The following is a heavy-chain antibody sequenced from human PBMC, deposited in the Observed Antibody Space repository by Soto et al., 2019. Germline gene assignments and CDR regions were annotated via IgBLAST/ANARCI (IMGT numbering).Heavy chain of an antibody. CDR2: IDWDDDK. D-gene: IGHD1-7*01. V-gene: IGHV2-70*11. CDR3: ARIRITGTTSAAFDY. CDR1: GFSLSTSGMC. J-gene: IGHJ4*02. Sequence: ASGPTLVNPTQTLTLTCTFSGFSLSTSGMCVSWIRQPPGKALEWLARIDWDDDKYYSTSLKTRLTISKDTSKNQVVLTMTNMDPVDTATYYCARIRITGTTSAAFDYWGQGTLVTVSS.